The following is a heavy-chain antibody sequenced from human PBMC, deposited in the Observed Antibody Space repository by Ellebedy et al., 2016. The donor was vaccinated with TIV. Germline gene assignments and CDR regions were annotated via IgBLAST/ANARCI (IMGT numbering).Heavy chain of an antibody. V-gene: IGHV4-59*13. CDR1: GGSISSYY. D-gene: IGHD5-24*01. CDR3: AREGRDGLQRGPFDY. J-gene: IGHJ4*02. Sequence: SETLSLTCTVSGGSISSYYWSWIRQPPGKGLEWIGYIYYSGSTNYNPSLKSRVTISVDTSKNQFSLKLSSVTAADTAVYYCAREGRDGLQRGPFDYWGQGTLVIVSS. CDR2: IYYSGST.